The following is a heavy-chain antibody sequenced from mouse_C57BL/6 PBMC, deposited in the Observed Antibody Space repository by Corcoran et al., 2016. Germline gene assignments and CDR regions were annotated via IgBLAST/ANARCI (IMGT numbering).Heavy chain of an antibody. V-gene: IGHV3-6*01. Sequence: DVQLQESGQGIGKPSQSLSLTFSVTGNSITSGYYWNWMRQFPGNKLEWMGYISYDGSNKYNPSLKNRISITRDTSKNQFFLKLNSVTTEDTATYYCSREGYDDYAMDYWCQGTSFTVSS. D-gene: IGHD2-2*01. CDR1: GNSITSGYY. CDR3: SREGYDDYAMDY. CDR2: ISYDGSN. J-gene: IGHJ4*01.